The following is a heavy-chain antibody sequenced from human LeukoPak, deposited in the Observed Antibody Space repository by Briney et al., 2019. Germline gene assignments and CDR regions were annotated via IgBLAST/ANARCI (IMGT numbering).Heavy chain of an antibody. Sequence: GSLRLSCAASGFTFSSYGMHWVRQAPGKGLERVAVISYDGSNKYYADSVKGRFTISRDNSKNTLYLQMNSLRAEDTAVYYCAKDFYYDSTSRRAFDIWGQGTMVTVSS. CDR1: GFTFSSYG. CDR2: ISYDGSNK. J-gene: IGHJ3*02. V-gene: IGHV3-30*18. D-gene: IGHD3-22*01. CDR3: AKDFYYDSTSRRAFDI.